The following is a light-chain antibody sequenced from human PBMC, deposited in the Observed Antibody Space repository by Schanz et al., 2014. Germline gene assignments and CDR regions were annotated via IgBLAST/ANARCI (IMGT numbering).Light chain of an antibody. Sequence: EIVLTQSPVTLSLSPGERATLSCRTSQSIYNSLLAWYQQKPGQAPRLLIYDASNRATGIPARFSGSGSGTDFTLTISRLEPEDFAVYYCQQYSKSPLTFGGGTKVEI. J-gene: IGKJ4*01. V-gene: IGKV3-20*01. CDR1: QSIYNSL. CDR3: QQYSKSPLT. CDR2: DAS.